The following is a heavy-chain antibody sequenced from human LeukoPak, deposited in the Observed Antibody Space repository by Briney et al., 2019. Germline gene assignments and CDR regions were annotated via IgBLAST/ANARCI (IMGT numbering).Heavy chain of an antibody. CDR1: GGSISSSSYY. CDR3: ARRSSGLLWFGELF. Sequence: SETLSLTCTVSGGSISSSSYYWGWIRQPPGKGLEWIGSIYYSGSTYYNPSLKSRVTISVDTSKNQFSLKLSSVTAADTAVYYCARRSSGLLWFGELFWGQGNLVTVSS. J-gene: IGHJ4*02. V-gene: IGHV4-39*01. CDR2: IYYSGST. D-gene: IGHD3-10*01.